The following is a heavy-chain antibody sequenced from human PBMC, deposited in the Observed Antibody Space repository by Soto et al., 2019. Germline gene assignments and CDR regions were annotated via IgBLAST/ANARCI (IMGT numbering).Heavy chain of an antibody. CDR3: ARGRASIFGVARFDY. J-gene: IGHJ4*02. D-gene: IGHD3-3*02. CDR1: GGTFSSYA. Sequence: SVKLSCKASGGTFSSYAISWVRQAPRQGLEWMGGIIPIFGTANYAQKFQGRVTITADESTSTAYMELSSLRSEDTAVYYCARGRASIFGVARFDYWGQGTLVTVSS. V-gene: IGHV1-69*13. CDR2: IIPIFGTA.